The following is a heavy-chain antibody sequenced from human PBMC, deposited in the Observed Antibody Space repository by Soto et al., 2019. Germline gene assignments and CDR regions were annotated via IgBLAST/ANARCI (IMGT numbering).Heavy chain of an antibody. J-gene: IGHJ6*02. Sequence: QVQLQQWGAGLLKPSETLSLTCAVYGGSFSGYYWSWIRQPPGKGLEWIGEINHSGSTNYNPSLKSRVTRSVDTSKNQFSLKLSSVTAADTAVYYCARGRDWLLYYYYYGMDVWGQGTTVTVSS. V-gene: IGHV4-34*01. D-gene: IGHD3-9*01. CDR2: INHSGST. CDR1: GGSFSGYY. CDR3: ARGRDWLLYYYYYGMDV.